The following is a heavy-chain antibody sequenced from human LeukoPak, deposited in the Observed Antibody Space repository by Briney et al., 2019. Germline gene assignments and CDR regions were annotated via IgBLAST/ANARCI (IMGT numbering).Heavy chain of an antibody. V-gene: IGHV3-74*01. J-gene: IGHJ4*02. CDR3: ARDRGTYCGGDCSQYYFDY. CDR2: INSDGSST. CDR1: GFTFSSYW. Sequence: PGGSLRLSCAASGFTFSSYWMHWVRQAPGKGLVWVSRINSDGSSTSYADSVKGRFTISRDNAKNTLYLQMNSLRAEDTAVYYCARDRGTYCGGDCSQYYFDYWGQGTLVTVSS. D-gene: IGHD2-21*01.